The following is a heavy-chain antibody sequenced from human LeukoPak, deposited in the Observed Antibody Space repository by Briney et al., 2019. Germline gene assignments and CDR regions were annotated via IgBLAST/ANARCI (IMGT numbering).Heavy chain of an antibody. J-gene: IGHJ4*02. V-gene: IGHV1-8*01. Sequence: GASVKVSCKASGYTFTSYDINWVRQATGQGLEWMGWMNPNSGNTGYAQKFQGRVTMTRNTSISTAYMELSSLRSEDTAVYYCARTRNYVANFDYWGQGTLVTVSS. CDR1: GYTFTSYD. D-gene: IGHD1-7*01. CDR2: MNPNSGNT. CDR3: ARTRNYVANFDY.